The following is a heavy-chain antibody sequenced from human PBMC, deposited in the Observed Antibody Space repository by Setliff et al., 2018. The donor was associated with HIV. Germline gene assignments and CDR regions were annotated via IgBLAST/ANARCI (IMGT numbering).Heavy chain of an antibody. J-gene: IGHJ3*01. D-gene: IGHD2-8*02. CDR1: GYTFTAYY. Sequence: ASVKVSCKASGYTFTAYYIHWVRQAPGHELQLMGRIEPSSGDTNYIQKFQGRVTITRDTSIYTVYMELTGLTSDDTAVYYCARQDHSSVNTGSLYAFDVWGQGTMVTVSS. CDR3: ARQDHSSVNTGSLYAFDV. CDR2: IEPSSGDT. V-gene: IGHV1-2*06.